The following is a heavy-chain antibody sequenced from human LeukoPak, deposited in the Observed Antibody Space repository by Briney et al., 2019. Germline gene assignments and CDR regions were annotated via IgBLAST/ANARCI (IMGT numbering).Heavy chain of an antibody. CDR3: AGGVTIVRGTSKHFDY. CDR2: VHTSGST. V-gene: IGHV4-61*02. D-gene: IGHD3-10*01. CDR1: GGSIRSGSYY. Sequence: SETLSLTCTVSGGSIRSGSYYWSWIRQAAGKGLEWIGRVHTSGSTNYNPSLESRVTISVDTSKNQFSLNLSSVTAADTAVYYCAGGVTIVRGTSKHFDYWGQGTLVTVSS. J-gene: IGHJ4*02.